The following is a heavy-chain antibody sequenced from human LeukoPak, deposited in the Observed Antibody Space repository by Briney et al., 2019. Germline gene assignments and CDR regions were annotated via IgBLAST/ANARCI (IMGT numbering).Heavy chain of an antibody. CDR3: ARDDTLMWEY. V-gene: IGHV3-7*01. CDR1: GFTFRRYW. J-gene: IGHJ4*02. D-gene: IGHD1-26*01. CDR2: IKQDGGEK. Sequence: TGGSLRLSCAASGFTFRRYWMSWVRQAPGKGLEWVANIKQDGGEKHYVDSVKGRFTISRDNSKNSLYLEMNSLGVEDTAVYYCARDDTLMWEYWGQGTLVTVSS.